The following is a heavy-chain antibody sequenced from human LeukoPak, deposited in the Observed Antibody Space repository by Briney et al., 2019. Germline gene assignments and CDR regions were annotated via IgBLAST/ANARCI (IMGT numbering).Heavy chain of an antibody. CDR1: GFSFTNYW. D-gene: IGHD3-10*01. V-gene: IGHV5-51*01. CDR2: IYPGDSAT. Sequence: GESLKISCQGSGFSFTNYWIGWVRQMPGKGLEWVGIIYPGDSATLYRPPFQGLVTISADKSISTVYLQWSSLQASDTAVYYCAREYGSGSYTGIDYWGQGTLVTVSS. J-gene: IGHJ4*02. CDR3: AREYGSGSYTGIDY.